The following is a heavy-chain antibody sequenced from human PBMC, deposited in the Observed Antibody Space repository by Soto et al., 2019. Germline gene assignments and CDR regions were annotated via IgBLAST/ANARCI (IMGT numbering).Heavy chain of an antibody. D-gene: IGHD3-10*01. CDR1: GGSISSGDYY. CDR3: ARDSYGSGYGMDV. Sequence: TLSLTCTVSGGSISSGDYYWSWIRQPPGKALEWLSLIYWDDDKRYSPSLKSRLTITKDTSKNQVVLTLTNLGPVDTATYYCARDSYGSGYGMDVWGQGTTVTVSS. V-gene: IGHV2-5*08. CDR2: IYWDDDK. J-gene: IGHJ6*02.